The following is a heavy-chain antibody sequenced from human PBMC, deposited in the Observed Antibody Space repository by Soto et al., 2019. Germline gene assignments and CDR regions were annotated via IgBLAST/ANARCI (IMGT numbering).Heavy chain of an antibody. CDR2: IYYSGST. V-gene: IGHV4-31*03. CDR3: ARAGGELVYYFDY. CDR1: GGSISSGGYY. D-gene: IGHD1-26*01. Sequence: QVQLQESGPGLVKPSQTLSLTCTVSGGSISSGGYYWSWIRQHPGKGLEWIGYIYYSGSTYYNPSLQGRVTRSVDTSKNQFSLKLSSVTAADTAVYYCARAGGELVYYFDYWGQGTLVTVSS. J-gene: IGHJ4*02.